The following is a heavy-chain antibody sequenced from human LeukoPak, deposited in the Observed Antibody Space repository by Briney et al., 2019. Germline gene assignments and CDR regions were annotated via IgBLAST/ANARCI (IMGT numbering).Heavy chain of an antibody. CDR1: GFNFEDYA. CDR2: IGREAHGGRA. D-gene: IGHD3-3*01. J-gene: IGHJ5*02. CDR3: TRPQSSITIFGVVIAYNWFDP. V-gene: IGHV3-49*04. Sequence: GGSLRLSCTTSGFNFEDYAVSWVRQAPGKGLEWLGFIGREAHGGRAQYATSVKGRFTISRDDSKSIAYLQMNSLKTEDTAVYYCTRPQSSITIFGVVIAYNWFDPWGQGTLVTVSS.